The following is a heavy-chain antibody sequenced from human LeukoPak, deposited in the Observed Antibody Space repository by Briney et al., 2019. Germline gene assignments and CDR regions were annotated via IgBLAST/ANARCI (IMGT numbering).Heavy chain of an antibody. CDR3: AKEVRESAWFYFDH. CDR1: GFTFRTYA. D-gene: IGHD3-10*01. V-gene: IGHV3-23*01. CDR2: IRSTGEST. J-gene: IGHJ4*02. Sequence: PGGSLRLSCAASGFTFRTYAMSWVRQAPGKGLEWVSSIRSTGESTYYADSVKGRFTISRDNSRNTLCLQMNSLRAEDTAVYYCAKEVRESAWFYFDHWGQGTLATVSS.